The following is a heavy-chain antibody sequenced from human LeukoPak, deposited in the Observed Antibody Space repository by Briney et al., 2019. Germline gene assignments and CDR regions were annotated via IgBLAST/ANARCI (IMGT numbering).Heavy chain of an antibody. CDR3: ARLVVVPAAMWRYFDY. Sequence: SETLSLTCAVSGGSISSGGYSWSWIRQPPGKGLEWIGYIYHSGSTYYNPSLKSRVTISVDRSKNQFSLKLSSVTAADAAVYYCARLVVVPAAMWRYFDYWGQGTLVTVSS. CDR1: GGSISSGGYS. CDR2: IYHSGST. D-gene: IGHD2-2*01. J-gene: IGHJ4*02. V-gene: IGHV4-30-2*01.